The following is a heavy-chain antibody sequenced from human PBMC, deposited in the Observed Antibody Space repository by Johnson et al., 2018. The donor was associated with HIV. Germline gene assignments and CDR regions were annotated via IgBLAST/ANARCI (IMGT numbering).Heavy chain of an antibody. CDR1: GFTFSSYA. CDR2: IPYDGSNK. Sequence: QVQLVESGGGLVQPGGSLRLSCPASGFTFSSYAMHWVRQAPGKAWEWAAVIPYDGSNKYYADSVKGRFTISRDNSKNTLYLQMNSLRAEDTAVYYCARSPRAAEGAFDIWGQGTMVTVSS. D-gene: IGHD6-13*01. J-gene: IGHJ3*02. V-gene: IGHV3-30*04. CDR3: ARSPRAAEGAFDI.